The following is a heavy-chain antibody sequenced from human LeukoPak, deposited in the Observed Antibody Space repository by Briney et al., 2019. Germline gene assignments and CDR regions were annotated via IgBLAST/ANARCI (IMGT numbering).Heavy chain of an antibody. D-gene: IGHD6-13*01. V-gene: IGHV1-69*05. CDR2: IIPIFGTA. CDR1: GGTFSSYA. J-gene: IGHJ3*02. Sequence: GASVKVSCKASGGTFSSYAISWVRQAPGQGLEWMGGIIPIFGTANYAQKFQGRVTITTDESTSTAYMELSSLRSEDTAVYYCARDAVVTAGTLGAFDIWGQGTMVTVSS. CDR3: ARDAVVTAGTLGAFDI.